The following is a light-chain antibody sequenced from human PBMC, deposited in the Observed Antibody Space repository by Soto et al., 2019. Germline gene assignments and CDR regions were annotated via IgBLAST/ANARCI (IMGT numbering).Light chain of an antibody. J-gene: IGLJ1*01. CDR2: EVS. V-gene: IGLV2-14*01. CDR3: SSYRSTTTFGV. CDR1: SRDVGGYNY. Sequence: QSALTQPASVSGSPGQSITISCTGTSRDVGGYNYVSWHQQHPGKAPKVVIYEVSNRPLGVSNRFSASKSGNTASLIISGLHADDEADYFCSSYRSTTTFGVFGTGTKLTVL.